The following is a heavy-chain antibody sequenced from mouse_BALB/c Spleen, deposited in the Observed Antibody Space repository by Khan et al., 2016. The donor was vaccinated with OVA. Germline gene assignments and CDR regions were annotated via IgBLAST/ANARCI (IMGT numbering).Heavy chain of an antibody. J-gene: IGHJ3*01. CDR1: GFSLSTSGLG. V-gene: IGHV8-12*01. Sequence: QVTLKESGPGILQPSQTLSLTCSFSGFSLSTSGLGVSWIRQPSGQGLEWLAHIYWDDAKRYNPSLKTRLTISKDTSRNQVFLKITSVETADTATYYCVRNLYDYDPWFAYWGQGTLVTVSA. CDR3: VRNLYDYDPWFAY. D-gene: IGHD2-4*01. CDR2: IYWDDAK.